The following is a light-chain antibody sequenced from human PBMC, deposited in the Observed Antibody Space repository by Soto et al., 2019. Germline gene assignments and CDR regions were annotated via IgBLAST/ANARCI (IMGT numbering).Light chain of an antibody. CDR1: QSISSY. CDR2: AAS. J-gene: IGKJ4*01. CDR3: QQSYSTPLT. Sequence: DIQMTQSPSSLSASVGDRVTITCRASQSISSYLNWYQQKPGKAPKLLIYAASSLQSGVPSRFSGSGSGTDFTLTISSLQHEDVATYYCQQSYSTPLTFGGGTKVEIK. V-gene: IGKV1-39*01.